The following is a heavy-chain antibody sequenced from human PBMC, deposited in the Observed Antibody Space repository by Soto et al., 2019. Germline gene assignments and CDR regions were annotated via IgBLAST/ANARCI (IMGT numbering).Heavy chain of an antibody. CDR1: GFTFSSYS. D-gene: IGHD2-2*01. Sequence: GGSLRLSCAASGFTFSSYSMNWVRQAPGKGLEWVSSISSSSSYIYYADSVKGRFTISRDNAKNSLYLQMNSLRAEDTAVYYCARDGTVVVPAAPFDYWGQGTLVTVSS. V-gene: IGHV3-21*01. CDR3: ARDGTVVVPAAPFDY. J-gene: IGHJ4*02. CDR2: ISSSSSYI.